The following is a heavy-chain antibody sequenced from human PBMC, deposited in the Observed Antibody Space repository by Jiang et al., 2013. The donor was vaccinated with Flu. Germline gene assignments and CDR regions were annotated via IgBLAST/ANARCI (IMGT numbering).Heavy chain of an antibody. V-gene: IGHV4-61*07. Sequence: KSRVTISVDTSKNQFSLKLSSVTAADTAVYYCARLERADFNPWGQGTLVTVSS. CDR3: ARLERADFNP. D-gene: IGHD6-13*01. J-gene: IGHJ5*02.